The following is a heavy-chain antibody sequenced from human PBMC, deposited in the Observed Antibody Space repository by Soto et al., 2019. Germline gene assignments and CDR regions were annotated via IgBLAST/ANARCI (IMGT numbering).Heavy chain of an antibody. J-gene: IGHJ4*02. D-gene: IGHD6-13*01. V-gene: IGHV1-69*02. CDR1: GGTFGSYT. Sequence: SVKVSCKASGGTFGSYTISWVRQAPGQGLEWMGRIIPILGIANYAQKFQGRVTITADKSTSTAYMELSSLRSEDTAVYYCARVPIAAAATGFDYWGQGTLVTVSS. CDR2: IIPILGIA. CDR3: ARVPIAAAATGFDY.